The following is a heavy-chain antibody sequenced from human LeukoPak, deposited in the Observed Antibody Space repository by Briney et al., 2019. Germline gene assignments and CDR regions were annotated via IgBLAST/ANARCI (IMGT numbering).Heavy chain of an antibody. Sequence: SSETLSLTCTVSGGSISSTSHYWDWIRQTPGKGLEWIGSIYYSGSTYYNPSLKSRVTISVDTSKNQFSLRLNSVTAADTAVYYCASLKKQHLRLSPPDYWGQGTLVTVSS. CDR3: ASLKKQHLRLSPPDY. D-gene: IGHD5-18*01. J-gene: IGHJ4*02. V-gene: IGHV4-39*01. CDR1: GGSISSTSHY. CDR2: IYYSGST.